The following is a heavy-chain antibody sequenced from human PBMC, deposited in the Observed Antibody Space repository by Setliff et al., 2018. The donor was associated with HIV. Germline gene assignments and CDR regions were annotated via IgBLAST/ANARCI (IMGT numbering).Heavy chain of an antibody. V-gene: IGHV1-46*01. J-gene: IGHJ5*02. CDR1: GYTFTNFY. CDR3: AVASIVSTARWNH. D-gene: IGHD1-26*01. CDR2: INPSGGST. Sequence: GASVKVSCKASGYTFTNFYIHWVRQAPGQGLEWLGMINPSGGSTTYAQKFQGRVTMTRDTSISTAYMDLSSLTSDDTAVYYCAVASIVSTARWNHWGRGTLVTV.